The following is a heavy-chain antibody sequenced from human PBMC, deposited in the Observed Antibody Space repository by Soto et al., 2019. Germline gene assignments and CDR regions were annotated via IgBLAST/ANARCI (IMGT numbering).Heavy chain of an antibody. J-gene: IGHJ5*02. CDR3: VVYAARHWFGP. Sequence: EVHLVESGGDLVQPGGSLRLSCAASGLAVSTDYMTWVRQAPGKGLEWVSLIYVGGDTYYADSVKGRFTISRDNSNSTLYLQMNSLRAEDTAVYYCVVYAARHWFGPWGQGTLVTVSS. CDR1: GLAVSTDY. D-gene: IGHD6-6*01. V-gene: IGHV3-66*01. CDR2: IYVGGDT.